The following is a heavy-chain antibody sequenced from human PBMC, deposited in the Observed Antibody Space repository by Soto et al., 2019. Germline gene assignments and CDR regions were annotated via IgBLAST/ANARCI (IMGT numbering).Heavy chain of an antibody. CDR1: GFTFSSYE. J-gene: IGHJ6*02. CDR2: ISSSGSTI. Sequence: VGSLRLSCAASGFTFSSYEMNWVRQAPGKGLEWVSYISSSGSTIYYADSVKGRFTISRDNAKNSLYLQMNSLRAEDTAVYYCARDSAITWQLAPYYYGMDVWGQGTTVTVSS. CDR3: ARDSAITWQLAPYYYGMDV. V-gene: IGHV3-48*03. D-gene: IGHD6-6*01.